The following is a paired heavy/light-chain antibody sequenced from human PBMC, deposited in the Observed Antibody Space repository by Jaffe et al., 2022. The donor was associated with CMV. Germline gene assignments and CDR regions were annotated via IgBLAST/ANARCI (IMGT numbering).Heavy chain of an antibody. J-gene: IGHJ4*02. Sequence: QVQLQESGPGLVKSSETLSLTCTVSGDSISSGGYYWGWVRQHPGKGLEWIGYIYYSGSSFYNPSLKSRASISVDSSQKHFSLRLTSVTAADTAVYYCARAYIAVVEIYYFDSWGPGTLVTVSS. CDR3: ARAYIAVVEIYYFDS. V-gene: IGHV4-31*03. D-gene: IGHD6-19*01. CDR2: IYYSGSS. CDR1: GDSISSGGYY.
Light chain of an antibody. CDR3: QVWDASSDVI. CDR2: YDT. J-gene: IGLJ2*01. V-gene: IGLV3-21*04. Sequence: SYVLTQLPSVSVAPGKTASITCEGDNIGDKRVHWYRQRPGQAPVLVIFYDTDRPSGIPERFSGSKSGSSATLTITRVEAGDEADYYCQVWDASSDVIFGGGTKLTVL. CDR1: NIGDKR.